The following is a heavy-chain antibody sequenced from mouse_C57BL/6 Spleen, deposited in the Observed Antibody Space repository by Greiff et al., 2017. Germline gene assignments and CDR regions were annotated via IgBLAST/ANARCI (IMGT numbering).Heavy chain of an antibody. V-gene: IGHV1-53*01. CDR1: GYTFTSYW. D-gene: IGHD3-2*02. CDR3: ARSDSSGYWYAD. CDR2: INPSNGGT. J-gene: IGHJ3*01. Sequence: QVQLQQPGTELVKPGASVKLSCKASGYTFTSYWMHWVKQRPGQGLEWIGNINPSNGGTNYNEKFKSKATLTADKSSSTAYLPLSSLTYEDSAVYYCARSDSSGYWYADWGKGTLVT.